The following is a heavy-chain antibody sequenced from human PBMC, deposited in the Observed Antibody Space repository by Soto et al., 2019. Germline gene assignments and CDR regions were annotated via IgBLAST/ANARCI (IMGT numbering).Heavy chain of an antibody. CDR1: GFTFSSYA. CDR2: TSGSGDTT. V-gene: IGHV3-23*01. CDR3: AKMVHGGYVSYFDS. J-gene: IGHJ4*02. D-gene: IGHD5-12*01. Sequence: GGSLRLSCAASGFTFSSYAMSWVRQAPGKGLEWVSATSGSGDTTYYADSVKGRFTISRDNSEKRLYLQMNSLRAEDTAVYYCAKMVHGGYVSYFDSWGQGTLVTVSS.